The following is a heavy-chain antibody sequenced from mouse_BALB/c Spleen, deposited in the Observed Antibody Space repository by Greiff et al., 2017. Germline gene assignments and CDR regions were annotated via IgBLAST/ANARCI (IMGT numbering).Heavy chain of an antibody. CDR2: IYPGNSDT. J-gene: IGHJ2*01. D-gene: IGHD4-1*01. CDR3: TRGRNWDEGLFDY. CDR1: GYTFTSYW. V-gene: IGHV1-5*01. Sequence: EVQLQQSGTVLARPGASVKMSCKASGYTFTSYWMHWVKQRPGQGLEWIGAIYPGNSDTSYNQKFKGKAKLTAVTSTSTAYMELSSLTNADSAVYYCTRGRNWDEGLFDYWGQGTTLTVSS.